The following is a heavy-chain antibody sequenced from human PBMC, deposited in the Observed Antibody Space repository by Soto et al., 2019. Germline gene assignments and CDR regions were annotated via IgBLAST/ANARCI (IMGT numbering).Heavy chain of an antibody. D-gene: IGHD4-17*01. CDR1: GFTVSSNY. Sequence: EVQLVESGGGLIQPGGSLRLSCAASGFTVSSNYMSWVRQAPGKGLEWVSVIYSGGSTYYADSVKGRFTISRDNSXNXLWXQVNSRRAEDTAVYYCARPDRSNGDDVSCYCGMDVWGQGTAVTVSS. CDR2: IYSGGST. J-gene: IGHJ6*02. V-gene: IGHV3-53*01. CDR3: ARPDRSNGDDVSCYCGMDV.